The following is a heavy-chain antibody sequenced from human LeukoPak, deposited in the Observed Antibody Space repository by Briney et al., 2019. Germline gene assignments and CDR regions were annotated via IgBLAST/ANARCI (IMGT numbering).Heavy chain of an antibody. CDR2: IRYDGSNK. CDR1: GFTFSSYG. V-gene: IGHV3-30*02. CDR3: AKDLLAAAAPDY. Sequence: GGSLRLSCAASGFTFSSYGMHWVRQAPGKGLEWVAFIRYDGSNKYYADSVKGRVTISRDNSKNTLYLQMNSLRAEDTAVYYCAKDLLAAAAPDYWGQGTLVTVSS. D-gene: IGHD6-13*01. J-gene: IGHJ4*02.